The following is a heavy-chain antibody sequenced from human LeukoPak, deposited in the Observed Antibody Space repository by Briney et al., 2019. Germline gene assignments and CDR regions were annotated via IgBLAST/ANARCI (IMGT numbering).Heavy chain of an antibody. CDR3: ARGFGYSFGYIGY. CDR1: GGPIHTYY. V-gene: IGHV4-59*01. D-gene: IGHD5-18*01. J-gene: IGHJ4*02. CDR2: ISYSGNS. Sequence: PSETLSLTCTVSGGPIHTYYWNWIRQPPGKGLEWIAYISYSGNSNYNPSLESRVSISVDTSKNQFSLKLSSVTAADTAVYYCARGFGYSFGYIGYWGQGTLVTVSS.